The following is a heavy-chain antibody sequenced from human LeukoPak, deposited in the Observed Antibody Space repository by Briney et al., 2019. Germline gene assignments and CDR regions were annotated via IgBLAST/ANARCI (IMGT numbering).Heavy chain of an antibody. D-gene: IGHD1-1*01. Sequence: ASVKVSCKASGYTFTGYYMHWVRQAPGQGLEWMGRINPNSGGTNYAQKFQGRVTMTRDTSISTAYMELSRLRSDDTAVYYCARMKGNANDAFDIWGQGTMVTVSS. CDR3: ARMKGNANDAFDI. CDR1: GYTFTGYY. CDR2: INPNSGGT. J-gene: IGHJ3*02. V-gene: IGHV1-2*06.